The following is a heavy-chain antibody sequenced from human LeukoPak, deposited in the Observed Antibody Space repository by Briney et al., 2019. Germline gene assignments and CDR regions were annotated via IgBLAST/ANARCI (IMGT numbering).Heavy chain of an antibody. Sequence: GGSLRLSCAASGFTFSSYAMHWVRQAPGKGLEWVSTISGSGGGTYYADSVKGRFTISRDNSKNTLYLQTNSLRAEDTAVYYCAKGGSGRYYFDYWGQGTLVTVSS. CDR3: AKGGSGRYYFDY. CDR2: ISGSGGGT. V-gene: IGHV3-23*01. CDR1: GFTFSSYA. D-gene: IGHD3-10*01. J-gene: IGHJ4*02.